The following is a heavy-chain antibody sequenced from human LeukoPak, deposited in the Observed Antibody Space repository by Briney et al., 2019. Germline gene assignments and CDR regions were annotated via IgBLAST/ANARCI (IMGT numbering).Heavy chain of an antibody. CDR1: GFTFTNYV. Sequence: GGSLRLSCAASGFTFTNYVMTWVRQAPGKGLQWVSAISGSGGATFYADSVKGRFTISRDISKNTLYLQMNSLRAEDTAVCYCARAAPYSGSSQLDYWGQGTLVTVSS. CDR2: ISGSGGAT. D-gene: IGHD1-26*01. CDR3: ARAAPYSGSSQLDY. V-gene: IGHV3-23*01. J-gene: IGHJ4*02.